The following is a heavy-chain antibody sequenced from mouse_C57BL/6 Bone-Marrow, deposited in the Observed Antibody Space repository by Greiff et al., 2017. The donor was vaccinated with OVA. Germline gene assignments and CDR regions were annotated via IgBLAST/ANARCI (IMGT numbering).Heavy chain of an antibody. Sequence: EVHLVESGGGLVKPGGSLKLSCAASGFTFSSYAMSWVRQTPEKRLEWVATISDGGSYTYYPDNVKGRFTISRDNAKNTLFLQMTSLRSEDTAMYYCAREGYGNSFAYWGQGTLVTVSA. D-gene: IGHD2-1*01. CDR1: GFTFSSYA. J-gene: IGHJ3*01. CDR3: AREGYGNSFAY. V-gene: IGHV5-4*01. CDR2: ISDGGSYT.